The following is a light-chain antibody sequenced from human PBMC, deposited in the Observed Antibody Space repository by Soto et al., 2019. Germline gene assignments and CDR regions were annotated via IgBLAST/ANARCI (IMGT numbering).Light chain of an antibody. CDR1: QNLTKSS. Sequence: EILLAQSPGTLSLSPGDRATLSCRASQNLTKSSLAWYQQKPGQTPRLLTYGASSRATDIPYRVSGSGSGTDFTLSISRLEPEDFALYICQRYCRLPLSFGGGTKVEIK. V-gene: IGKV3-20*01. J-gene: IGKJ4*01. CDR3: QRYCRLPLS. CDR2: GAS.